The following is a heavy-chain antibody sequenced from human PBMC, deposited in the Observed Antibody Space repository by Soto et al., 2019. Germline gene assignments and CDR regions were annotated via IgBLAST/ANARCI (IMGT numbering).Heavy chain of an antibody. CDR3: AKETLASAYADY. V-gene: IGHV3-23*01. D-gene: IGHD2-2*01. CDR1: GYSFSTYA. J-gene: IGHJ4*02. CDR2: ISGSGDTT. Sequence: EVQLLDSGGGLVQPGGSLRLSFAASGYSFSTYAMSWVRQAPGKGLEWVSAISGSGDTTYYADSVKGRFTISRDNSKNTVYLQMNSLRAEDTAVYYCAKETLASAYADYWGQGTLVTVSS.